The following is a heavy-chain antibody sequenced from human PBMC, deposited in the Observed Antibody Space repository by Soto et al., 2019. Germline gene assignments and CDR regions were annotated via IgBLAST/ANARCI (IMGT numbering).Heavy chain of an antibody. CDR3: ARAGCSGGSCYGYYGMDV. D-gene: IGHD2-15*01. CDR1: GGSISSYY. J-gene: IGHJ6*02. CDR2: IYYSGST. V-gene: IGHV4-59*01. Sequence: NPSETLSLTCTVSGGSISSYYWSWIRQPPGKGLEWIGYIYYSGSTNYNPSLKSRVTISVDTSKNQFSLKLSSVTAADTAVYYCARAGCSGGSCYGYYGMDVWGQGTTVTVSS.